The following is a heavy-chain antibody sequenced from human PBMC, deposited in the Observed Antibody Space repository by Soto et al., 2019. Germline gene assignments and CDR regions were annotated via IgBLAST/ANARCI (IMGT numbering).Heavy chain of an antibody. CDR3: ARDQLYYNDISGRPLNAFDV. D-gene: IGHD3-22*01. J-gene: IGHJ3*01. Sequence: GGSLRLSCAASGFTFDDYAMYWVRQGPGKGLEWVSGISWDSGRIGYADSVKGRFTISRDNAKNSLYLQMNSLRAEDTAVYYCARDQLYYNDISGRPLNAFDVWGQGTMVTVSS. V-gene: IGHV3-9*01. CDR2: ISWDSGRI. CDR1: GFTFDDYA.